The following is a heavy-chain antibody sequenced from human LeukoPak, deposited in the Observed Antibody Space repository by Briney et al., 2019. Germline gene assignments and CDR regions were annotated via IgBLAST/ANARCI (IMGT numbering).Heavy chain of an antibody. Sequence: GGSLRLSCAASGFTFSSYAMSWVRQAPGKGLEWFSAISGSGGSTYYADSVKGRFTISRDNSKNTLYLQMNSLRAEDTAVYYCAKSVNRNYYGSGSYTPELYYFDYWGQGTLVTVSS. CDR3: AKSVNRNYYGSGSYTPELYYFDY. D-gene: IGHD3-10*01. CDR1: GFTFSSYA. CDR2: ISGSGGST. J-gene: IGHJ4*02. V-gene: IGHV3-23*01.